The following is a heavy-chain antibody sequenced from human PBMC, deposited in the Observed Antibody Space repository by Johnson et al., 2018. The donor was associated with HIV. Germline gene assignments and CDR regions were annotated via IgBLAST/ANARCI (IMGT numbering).Heavy chain of an antibody. CDR2: IYSGRSA. CDR1: GFTVSNNY. J-gene: IGHJ3*02. CDR3: ARHSDPWFVSGYYNGAFDI. Sequence: MQLVESGGGLVQPGGSLRVSCAASGFTVSNNYMSWVRQAPGQGLEWVSLIYSGRSAYYADSVKGRFTISRDNSRNTLYLQMNSLRAEDTAVYYCARHSDPWFVSGYYNGAFDIWGQGTMVTVSS. V-gene: IGHV3-66*04. D-gene: IGHD3-22*01.